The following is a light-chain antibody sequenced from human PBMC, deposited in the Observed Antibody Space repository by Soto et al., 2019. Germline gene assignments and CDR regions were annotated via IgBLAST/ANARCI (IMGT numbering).Light chain of an antibody. CDR2: GTS. CDR1: QSVSSSY. V-gene: IGKV3-20*01. CDR3: QQYGDSPRYS. J-gene: IGKJ2*01. Sequence: VLTQSPGTLSLSPGERATLSCRASQSVSSSYLAWYQQKPGQAPRLLIYGTSSRATGIPDRFSGSGSGTDFTLTISRLEPEDFAVYYCQQYGDSPRYSFGQGTKLEIK.